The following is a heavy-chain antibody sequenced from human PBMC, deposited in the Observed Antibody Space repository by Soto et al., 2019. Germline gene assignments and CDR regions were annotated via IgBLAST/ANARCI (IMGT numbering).Heavy chain of an antibody. V-gene: IGHV4-31*03. CDR2: IYYSGST. CDR3: AIYDSSGSRYFQH. CDR1: GGSISSGAYY. Sequence: SETLSLTCTVSGGSISSGAYYWSWIRQHPGKGLEWIGYIYYSGSTYYNPSLKSRVTISVDTSKNQFSLKLSSVTAADTAVYYGAIYDSSGSRYFQHWGQGTLVTVSS. D-gene: IGHD3-22*01. J-gene: IGHJ1*01.